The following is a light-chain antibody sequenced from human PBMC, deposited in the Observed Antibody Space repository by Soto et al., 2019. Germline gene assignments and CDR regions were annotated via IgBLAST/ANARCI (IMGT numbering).Light chain of an antibody. CDR1: QSISSS. J-gene: IGKJ2*01. CDR3: QQSYSSPQMYT. CDR2: AAS. V-gene: IGKV1-39*01. Sequence: DIQMTQSPSSLSASVGDRVTITCRASQSISSSLNWYQQKPGKAPDLLIYAASNLQSGVPSRFSVSGSGTYFTLTISSLQPEDFATYYCQQSYSSPQMYTFGQGTKLEIK.